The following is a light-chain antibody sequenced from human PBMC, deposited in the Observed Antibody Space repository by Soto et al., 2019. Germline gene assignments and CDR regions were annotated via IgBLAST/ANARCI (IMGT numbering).Light chain of an antibody. CDR2: GVY. Sequence: IVLTQSPGTLSLSPGERATLSCRASLTGNNNYLAWYQHKSGQAPRLLIYGVYTRATGIPDRFTGSGSGTEFTLTITRLEPEDSAVYFWQHYGYSRWTFGQGTKVEIK. J-gene: IGKJ1*01. V-gene: IGKV3-20*01. CDR1: LTGNNNY. CDR3: QHYGYSRWT.